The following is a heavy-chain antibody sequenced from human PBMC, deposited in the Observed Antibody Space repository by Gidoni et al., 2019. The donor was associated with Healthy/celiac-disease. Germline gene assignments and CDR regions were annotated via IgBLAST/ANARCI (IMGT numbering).Heavy chain of an antibody. V-gene: IGHV3-33*01. CDR2: IWYDGSNK. D-gene: IGHD1-26*01. Sequence: QVQLVESGGGVVQPGRSLRLSCAASGFPFSSYGMHWVRQAPGKGLEWVAVIWYDGSNKYYADSVKGRFTISRDNSKNTLYLQMNSLRAEDTAVYYCARTSSGSSGYYYYYGMDVWGQGTTVTVSS. J-gene: IGHJ6*02. CDR1: GFPFSSYG. CDR3: ARTSSGSSGYYYYYGMDV.